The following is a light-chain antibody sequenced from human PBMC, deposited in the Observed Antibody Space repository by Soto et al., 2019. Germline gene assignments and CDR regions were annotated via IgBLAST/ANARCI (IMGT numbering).Light chain of an antibody. J-gene: IGLJ2*01. CDR1: SSDVGGYNY. Sequence: QSALTQPASVSGSPGQSITLSCTGTSSDVGGYNYVSWYQQHPGRAPKLLIYGVTNRPSGISSRFSGSKSGNTASLTISGLQAEDEADYYCSSYTSTNTVIFGGGTKLTVL. CDR3: SSYTSTNTVI. CDR2: GVT. V-gene: IGLV2-14*01.